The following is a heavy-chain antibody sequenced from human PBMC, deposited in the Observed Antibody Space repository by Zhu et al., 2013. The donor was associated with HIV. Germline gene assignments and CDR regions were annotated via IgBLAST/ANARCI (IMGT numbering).Heavy chain of an antibody. Sequence: QVQLQESGPGLVKPSQTLSLTCTVSGGSISSAGYYWNWIRQHPGKGLEWIGYISYGGSTNYNPSLKSRVTISVDTSKNQFSLNLSSVTAADTAVYYCARVPRRRQLPDYWGQGTLVTVSS. J-gene: IGHJ4*02. CDR1: GGSISSAGYY. CDR3: ARVPRRRQLPDY. V-gene: IGHV4-31*03. CDR2: ISYGGST. D-gene: IGHD1-26*01.